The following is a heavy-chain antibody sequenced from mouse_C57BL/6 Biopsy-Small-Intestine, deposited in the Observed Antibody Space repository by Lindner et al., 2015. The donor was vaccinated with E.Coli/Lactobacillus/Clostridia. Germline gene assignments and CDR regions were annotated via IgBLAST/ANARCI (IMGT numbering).Heavy chain of an antibody. CDR1: GFTFSDYG. J-gene: IGHJ4*01. CDR3: ARPRFYAMDY. V-gene: IGHV5-17*01. CDR2: ISSDSSTI. Sequence: VQLQESGGGLVKPGGPLKISCAASGFTFSDYGMHWVRQAPEKSLEWVAYISSDSSTIYYTDTVKGRFSISRDNAKNTLFLQMTSLRSEDTAMYFCARPRFYAMDYWGQGTSVTVSS.